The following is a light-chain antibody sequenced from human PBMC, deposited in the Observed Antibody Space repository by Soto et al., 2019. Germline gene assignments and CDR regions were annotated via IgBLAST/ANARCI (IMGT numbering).Light chain of an antibody. V-gene: IGKV3-20*01. CDR3: RQYGGSLFTT. Sequence: EIVLTQSPGTLSLSPGERATLSCRASQRLPTSYLAWYQQRHGQAPRLLSYGVDHRSTGVPDRFSDTGSGTDFTLITDRLEPEDFAVYYCRQYGGSLFTTVGQGPRLEI. CDR2: GVD. CDR1: QRLPTSY. J-gene: IGKJ2*01.